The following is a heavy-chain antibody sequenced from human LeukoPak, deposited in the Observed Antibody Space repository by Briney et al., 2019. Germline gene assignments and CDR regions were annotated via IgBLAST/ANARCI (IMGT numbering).Heavy chain of an antibody. V-gene: IGHV1-69*06. Sequence: SVKVSCKASGCTFSNYAMSWVRQAPGQGLEWMGAIIPIFGTANYAQKFQGRVTITADKSTSTAYMELSSLRSEDTAVYYCATPGPEYSSSWYPFDYWGQGTLVTVSS. CDR1: GCTFSNYA. CDR3: ATPGPEYSSSWYPFDY. CDR2: IIPIFGTA. D-gene: IGHD6-13*01. J-gene: IGHJ4*02.